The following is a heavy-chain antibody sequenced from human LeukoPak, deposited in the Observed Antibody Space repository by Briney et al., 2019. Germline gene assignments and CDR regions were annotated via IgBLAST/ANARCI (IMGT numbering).Heavy chain of an antibody. CDR1: GGSISSYY. Sequence: PSETLSLTCTVSGGSISSYYWTWIRQPPEKGLEWIGYAHYSGFTNYSPSLKSRITISVDKSRDRFSLNLRSVNAADTALYFCARGRSPDYGDPYYLDYWGQGILVAVSS. J-gene: IGHJ4*02. V-gene: IGHV4-59*01. CDR3: ARGRSPDYGDPYYLDY. CDR2: AHYSGFT. D-gene: IGHD4-17*01.